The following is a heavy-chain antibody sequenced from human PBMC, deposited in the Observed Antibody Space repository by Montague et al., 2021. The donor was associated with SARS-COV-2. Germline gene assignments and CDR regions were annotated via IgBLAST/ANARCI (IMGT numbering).Heavy chain of an antibody. Sequence: SLRLSCAASGFTFSSYAMHWVRQAPGKGLEWVAVISYDGSNKYYADSVKGRFTISRDNSKNTLYLQMNSLRAEDTAVYYRSGGLLWFGELGYWGQGTLVTVSS. J-gene: IGHJ4*02. D-gene: IGHD3-10*01. CDR3: SGGLLWFGELGY. CDR1: GFTFSSYA. CDR2: ISYDGSNK. V-gene: IGHV3-30*04.